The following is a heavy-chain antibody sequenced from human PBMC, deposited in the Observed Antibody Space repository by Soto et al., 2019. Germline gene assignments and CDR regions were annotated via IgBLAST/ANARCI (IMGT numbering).Heavy chain of an antibody. CDR1: GGSISSSNW. J-gene: IGHJ6*02. Sequence: SETLSLTCAVSGGSISSSNWWSWVRQPPGKGLEWIGEIYHNGSTNYNPSLKSRVTISVDKSKNQFSLKLSSVTAADTAVYYCARGRAVFDYYYGMDVWGQGTTVTVSS. V-gene: IGHV4-4*02. CDR3: ARGRAVFDYYYGMDV. D-gene: IGHD1-20*01. CDR2: IYHNGST.